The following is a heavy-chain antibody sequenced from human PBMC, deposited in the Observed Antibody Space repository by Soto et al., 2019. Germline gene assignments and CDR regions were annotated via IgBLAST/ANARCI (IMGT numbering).Heavy chain of an antibody. Sequence: EVQVVESGGGSVQPGGSLRLSCAASGFTFSRYTMNWVRQAPGKGLEWLSYISGGGGTMSYADSVKGRVTISRDNAKNSLYLHMDSLRAEETAVYYCARDKSGTYSIDYWGQGTLVTVSS. CDR1: GFTFSRYT. V-gene: IGHV3-48*04. CDR2: ISGGGGTM. CDR3: ARDKSGTYSIDY. D-gene: IGHD1-26*01. J-gene: IGHJ4*02.